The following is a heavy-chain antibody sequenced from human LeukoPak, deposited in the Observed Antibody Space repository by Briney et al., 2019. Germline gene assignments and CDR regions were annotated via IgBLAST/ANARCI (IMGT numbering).Heavy chain of an antibody. D-gene: IGHD5-18*01. J-gene: IGHJ4*02. CDR1: GGTFSSYA. CDR3: AREYGGGYSYGYYY. CDR2: VIPTLGIA. V-gene: IGHV1-69*04. Sequence: SVKVSCKASGGTFSSYAISWVRQAPGQGLEWVGRVIPTLGIANYAQSFQGRVTITADKSTGTAYMQLSSLRSEDTAVYYCAREYGGGYSYGYYYWGQGTLVSVSS.